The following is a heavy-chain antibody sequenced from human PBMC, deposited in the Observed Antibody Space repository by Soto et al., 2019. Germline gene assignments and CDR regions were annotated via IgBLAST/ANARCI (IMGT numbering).Heavy chain of an antibody. CDR2: IIPIFGTA. J-gene: IGHJ6*02. CDR3: AGVGSTSREPLFYYYYGMDV. D-gene: IGHD2-2*01. CDR1: GGTFSSYA. V-gene: IGHV1-69*06. Sequence: QVQLVQSGAEVKKPGSSVKVSCKASGGTFSSYAISWVRQAPGQGLEWMGGIIPIFGTANYAQKFQGRVTITADKSTSTAYMELSSLRAEDTAVYYCAGVGSTSREPLFYYYYGMDVRGQGTTVTVSS.